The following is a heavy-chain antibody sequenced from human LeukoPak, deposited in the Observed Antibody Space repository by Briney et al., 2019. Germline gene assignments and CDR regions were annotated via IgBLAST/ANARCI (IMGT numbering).Heavy chain of an antibody. CDR3: QTGSYEYFDV. CDR2: IKRKTDGGTA. CDR1: GFIFSTYW. V-gene: IGHV3-15*01. D-gene: IGHD1-26*01. Sequence: PGGSLRLSCAASGFIFSTYWMHWVRQAPGKGLEWVGRIKRKTDGGTADYAAPVKGRFTILRDNSKNTLYLQMNSLKIEDTAIYYCQTGSYEYFDVWGRGTLVTVSS. J-gene: IGHJ2*01.